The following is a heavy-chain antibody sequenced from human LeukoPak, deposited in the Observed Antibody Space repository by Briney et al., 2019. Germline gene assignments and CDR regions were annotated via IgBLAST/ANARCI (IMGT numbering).Heavy chain of an antibody. CDR2: IIPIFGTA. D-gene: IGHD2-15*01. CDR1: GGTFSSYA. V-gene: IGHV1-69*13. J-gene: IGHJ4*02. CDR3: ASGDVASYYFDY. Sequence: ASVTVSCKASGGTFSSYAISWVRQAPGQGLEWMGGIIPIFGTANYAQKFQGRVTITADESTSTAYMELSSLRSEDTAVYYCASGDVASYYFDYWGQGTLVTVSS.